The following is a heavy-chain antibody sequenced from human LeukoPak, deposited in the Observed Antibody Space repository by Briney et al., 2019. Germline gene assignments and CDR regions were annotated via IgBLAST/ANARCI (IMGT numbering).Heavy chain of an antibody. J-gene: IGHJ6*02. CDR2: IKQDGSEK. CDR1: GFTFSSYW. D-gene: IGHD1-26*01. V-gene: IGHV3-7*01. Sequence: GGSLRISCAASGFTFSSYWRSWVRQAPGKGLEWVANIKQDGSEKYYVDSVKGRFTISRDNAKNSLYLQMNSLRAEDTAVYYCARERSYYYYYGMDVWGQGTTVTVSS. CDR3: ARERSYYYYYGMDV.